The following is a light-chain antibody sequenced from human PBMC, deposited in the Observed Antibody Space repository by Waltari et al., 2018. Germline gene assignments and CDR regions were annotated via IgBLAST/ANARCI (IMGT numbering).Light chain of an antibody. CDR3: SSYAGSNNVV. CDR2: EVS. J-gene: IGLJ2*01. CDR1: SSDVGGYNY. Sequence: SPLTQPPSASGPPRQSVTITSTGPSSDVGGYNYVSWYQHHPGNAPKLRIYEVSKRPSGVPDRFSGSKSGNTASLTVSGLQAEDEADYYCSSYAGSNNVVFGGGTKLTVL. V-gene: IGLV2-8*01.